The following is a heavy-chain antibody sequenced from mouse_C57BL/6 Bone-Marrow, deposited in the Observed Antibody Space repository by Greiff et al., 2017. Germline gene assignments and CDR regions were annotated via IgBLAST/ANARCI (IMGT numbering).Heavy chain of an antibody. CDR3: ARPTVVAPFAY. CDR1: GYTFTDYY. CDR2: INPYNGGT. D-gene: IGHD1-1*01. Sequence: VQLQQSGPVLVKPGASVKMSCKASGYTFTDYYMNWVKQSHGKSLEWIGVINPYNGGTSYNQKFKGKATLTVDKSSSTAYLELNSLTSEDSAVYYCARPTVVAPFAYWGQGTLVTVSA. J-gene: IGHJ3*01. V-gene: IGHV1-19*01.